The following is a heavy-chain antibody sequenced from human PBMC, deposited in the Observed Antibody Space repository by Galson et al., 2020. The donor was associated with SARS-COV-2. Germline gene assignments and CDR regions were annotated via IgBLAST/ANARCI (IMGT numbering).Heavy chain of an antibody. CDR2: ISASSGDT. D-gene: IGHD3-22*01. J-gene: IGHJ5*02. Sequence: GESLKISCKASGFSFGKYGFCWVRQAPGQGLEWMAWISASSGDTNYAQNFQGRLTLTTDRSTNTAYMELTSLTSGDTAIYYCARTFDYSGYLGHWGQGTLVSVSS. CDR1: GFSFGKYG. V-gene: IGHV1-18*01. CDR3: ARTFDYSGYLGH.